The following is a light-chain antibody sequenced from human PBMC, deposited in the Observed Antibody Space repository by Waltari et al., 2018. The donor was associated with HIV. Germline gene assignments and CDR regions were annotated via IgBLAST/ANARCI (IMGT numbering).Light chain of an antibody. Sequence: QSALTQPASVSGSPGQSITISCTGTSSNVGSDDLVSWYQQHPGEAPKLIINEVTRRPAWVSKRFSGSKSGNTASLTISGLQAEDEADYYCCSCPRSGIRYVFGTGTKVTVL. CDR2: EVT. CDR3: CSCPRSGIRYV. J-gene: IGLJ1*01. CDR1: SSNVGSDDL. V-gene: IGLV2-23*02.